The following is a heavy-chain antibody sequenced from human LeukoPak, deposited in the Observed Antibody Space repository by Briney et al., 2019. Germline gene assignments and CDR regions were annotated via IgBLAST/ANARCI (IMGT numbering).Heavy chain of an antibody. CDR3: ARDLLGYNYHYMDV. CDR1: GFTFSSYN. J-gene: IGHJ6*03. CDR2: ISSSTSYI. V-gene: IGHV3-21*01. Sequence: GGSLRLSCAASGFTFSSYNMNWVRQAPGEGLEWVSSISSSTSYIYYADSVKGRFTISRDNAKNSLYLQVNSLRAEDTAVYYCARDLLGYNYHYMDVWGKGTTVTASS. D-gene: IGHD3-16*02.